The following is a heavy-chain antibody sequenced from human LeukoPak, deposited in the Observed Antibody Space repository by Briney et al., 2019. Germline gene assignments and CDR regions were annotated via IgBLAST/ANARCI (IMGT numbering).Heavy chain of an antibody. CDR1: GYTFTGYY. CDR3: ARDGTGYSSGWYYWFFDL. V-gene: IGHV1-2*02. CDR2: INPNSGGT. D-gene: IGHD6-19*01. J-gene: IGHJ2*01. Sequence: GASVKGSSKASGYTFTGYYMHLVRQAPGQRLGWVGWINPNSGGTNSAQKFQGRVTMTRDTSISTAYMELNRLTSDDTAVYYCARDGTGYSSGWYYWFFDLWGRGTLVTVSS.